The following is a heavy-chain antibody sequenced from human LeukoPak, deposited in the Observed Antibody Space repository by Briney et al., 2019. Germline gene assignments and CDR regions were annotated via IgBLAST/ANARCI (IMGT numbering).Heavy chain of an antibody. D-gene: IGHD6-19*01. J-gene: IGHJ4*02. CDR2: ISGSGGYT. V-gene: IGHV3-21*01. CDR3: ARGPYSSGSSADY. CDR1: GFTFNSYA. Sequence: GGSLRLSCVASGFTFNSYAMSWVRQAPGKGLEWVSSISGSGGYTNYADSVKGRFTISRDNAKNSLYLQMNSLRAKDTAVYYCARGPYSSGSSADYWGQGTLVTVSS.